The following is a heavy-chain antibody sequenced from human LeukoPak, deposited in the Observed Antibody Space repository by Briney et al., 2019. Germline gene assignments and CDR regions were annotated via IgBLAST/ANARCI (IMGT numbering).Heavy chain of an antibody. J-gene: IGHJ4*02. CDR2: ISYDGSNK. D-gene: IGHD6-19*01. V-gene: IGHV3-30*18. CDR3: AKDGDSSRWYYFDY. Sequence: GGSLSLSCAASGFTFSRYGMHWVRQAPGKGLEWVAVISYDGSNKYYADSVKGRFTISRDNSKNTLYLQMNSLRAEDTAVYYCAKDGDSSRWYYFDYWGQGTLVTVSS. CDR1: GFTFSRYG.